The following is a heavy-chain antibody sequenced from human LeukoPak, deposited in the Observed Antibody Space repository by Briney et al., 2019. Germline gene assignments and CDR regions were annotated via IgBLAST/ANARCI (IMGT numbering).Heavy chain of an antibody. D-gene: IGHD6-13*01. Sequence: GGSLRLSCAASGFTFSSYAMHWVRQAPGKGLEWVAVISYDGSNKYYADSVKGRFTISRDNSKNTLYLQMNSLRAEDTAVYYCARGDSSSWFPTGYYGMDVWGQGTTVTVSS. CDR2: ISYDGSNK. CDR3: ARGDSSSWFPTGYYGMDV. CDR1: GFTFSSYA. V-gene: IGHV3-30-3*01. J-gene: IGHJ6*02.